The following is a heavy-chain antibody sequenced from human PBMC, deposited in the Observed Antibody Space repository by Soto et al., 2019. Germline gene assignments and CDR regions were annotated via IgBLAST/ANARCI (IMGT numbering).Heavy chain of an antibody. J-gene: IGHJ5*02. Sequence: QVHLVQSGAEVKKPGASVKVSCDTSVYTFPTSDLNWVRQATGQGLEWMGWMNLNTGNTGYAQKFQVRITLTRSTSVSTAYMELSSLSSDESAVYYCVRGASPWGQGTLVTVSS. CDR3: VRGASP. CDR1: VYTFPTSD. CDR2: MNLNTGNT. V-gene: IGHV1-8*01.